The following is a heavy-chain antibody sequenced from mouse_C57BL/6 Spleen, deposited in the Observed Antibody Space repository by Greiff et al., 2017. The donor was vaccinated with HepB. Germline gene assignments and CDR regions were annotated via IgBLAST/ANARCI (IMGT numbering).Heavy chain of an antibody. V-gene: IGHV1-59*01. Sequence: QVQLKQPGAELVRPGTSVKLSCKASGYTFTSYWMHWVKQRPGQGLEWIGVIDPSDSYTNYNQKFKGKATLTVDTSSSTAYMQLSSLTSEDSAVYYCARSRIYVDYEGWFAYWGQGTLVTVSA. CDR1: GYTFTSYW. J-gene: IGHJ3*01. CDR2: IDPSDSYT. CDR3: ARSRIYVDYEGWFAY. D-gene: IGHD2-4*01.